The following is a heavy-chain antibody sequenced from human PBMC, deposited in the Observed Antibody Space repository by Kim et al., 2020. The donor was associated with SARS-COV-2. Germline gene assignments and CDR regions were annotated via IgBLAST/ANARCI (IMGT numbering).Heavy chain of an antibody. D-gene: IGHD1-26*01. CDR2: ISTNGDFT. CDR1: GFTFSSYA. J-gene: IGHJ6*02. CDR3: VKDQQGEYYYPMDV. Sequence: GGSLRLSCSASGFTFSSYAMHWVRQAPGKGLEYVSAISTNGDFTYYADSVKGRFTISRDNSKNSLFLQMSSLRPEDTAVYYCVKDQQGEYYYPMDVWGQGTLVAVSS. V-gene: IGHV3-64D*09.